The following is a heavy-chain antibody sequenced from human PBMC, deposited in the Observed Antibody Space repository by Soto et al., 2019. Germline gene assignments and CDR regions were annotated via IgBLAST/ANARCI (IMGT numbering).Heavy chain of an antibody. V-gene: IGHV3-23*01. D-gene: IGHD3-16*01. CDR1: GFTFSSYA. Sequence: GGSLRLSCAASGFTFSSYAMSWVRQAPGKGLEWVSAISGSGGSTYYADSVKGRFTISRDNSKNTLYLQMNSLRAEDTAVYYCAKDGGDLGHPGPGMDVWGQGTTVTVSS. CDR3: AKDGGDLGHPGPGMDV. J-gene: IGHJ6*02. CDR2: ISGSGGST.